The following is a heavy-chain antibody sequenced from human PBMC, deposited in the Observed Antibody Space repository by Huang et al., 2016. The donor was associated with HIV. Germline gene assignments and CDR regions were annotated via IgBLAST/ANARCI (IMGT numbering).Heavy chain of an antibody. CDR1: GFTFSSYA. D-gene: IGHD3-16*02. J-gene: IGHJ6*03. V-gene: IGHV3-30-3*01. CDR2: IAYDGSNK. CDR3: ARDAYYDYVWGSYRKYYYYYMDV. Sequence: QVQLVASGGGVVQPGRSLRLSCAASGFTFSSYAMHWVRQAPGKGWEWVAVIAYDGSNKYYADSVKGRFTISRDNSKNTLYLQMNSLRAEDTAVYYCARDAYYDYVWGSYRKYYYYYMDVWGKGTTVTVSS.